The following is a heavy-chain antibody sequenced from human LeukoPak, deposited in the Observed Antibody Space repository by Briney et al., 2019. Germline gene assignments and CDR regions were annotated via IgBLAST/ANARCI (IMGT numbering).Heavy chain of an antibody. D-gene: IGHD4-17*01. CDR1: GGSISNYY. CDR3: ARGVGDYRGYFDS. CDR2: VYSSGST. J-gene: IGHJ4*02. Sequence: SETLSPTCTVSGGSISNYYWSWIRQPAGKGLEWIGRVYSSGSTNYNPSLTGRVTMSVDTSKNQLSLNLSSVTAADTAVYFCARGVGDYRGYFDSWGRGTLVSVSS. V-gene: IGHV4-4*07.